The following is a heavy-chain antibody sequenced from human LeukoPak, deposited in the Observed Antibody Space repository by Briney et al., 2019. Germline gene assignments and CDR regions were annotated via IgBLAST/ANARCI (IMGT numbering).Heavy chain of an antibody. V-gene: IGHV3-23*01. CDR2: ISGSAGST. J-gene: IGHJ4*02. D-gene: IGHD3-22*01. CDR3: AKYIPSSSGYDY. CDR1: GFTFSSYA. Sequence: SGGSLRLSCAASGFTFSSYAMSWVRQAPGKGLEWVSVISGSAGSTYYADSVKGRLTTSRDNSKNTLYLQMNSLRAGDTAVYYCAKYIPSSSGYDYWGQGTLVTVSS.